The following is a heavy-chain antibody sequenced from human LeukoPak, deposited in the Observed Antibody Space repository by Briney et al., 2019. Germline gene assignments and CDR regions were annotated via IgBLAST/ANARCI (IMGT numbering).Heavy chain of an antibody. D-gene: IGHD1-26*01. V-gene: IGHV1-18*01. CDR1: GYTFTSYG. Sequence: GASVKVSCKASGYTFTSYGISWVRQAPGQGFEWMGWISAYNGNTNYAQKLQGRVTMTTDTSTSTAYMELRSLRSDDTAVYYCARDEWGVGATTDYYFDYWGQGTLVTVSS. J-gene: IGHJ4*02. CDR3: ARDEWGVGATTDYYFDY. CDR2: ISAYNGNT.